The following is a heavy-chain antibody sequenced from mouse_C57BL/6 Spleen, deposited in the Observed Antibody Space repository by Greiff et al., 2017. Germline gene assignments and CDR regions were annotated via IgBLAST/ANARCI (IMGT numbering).Heavy chain of an antibody. CDR1: GFSLTSYG. V-gene: IGHV2-6*03. D-gene: IGHD1-1*01. CDR3: ARGDYYGSSYAMDY. Sequence: QVQLKESGPGLVAPSQSLSITCTVSGFSLTSYGVHWVRQPPGKGLEWLVVIWSDGSTTYNPALKSRLSIRKDNSKSQVFLKMNSLQTDDTAMYYCARGDYYGSSYAMDYWGQGTSVTVSS. J-gene: IGHJ4*01. CDR2: IWSDGST.